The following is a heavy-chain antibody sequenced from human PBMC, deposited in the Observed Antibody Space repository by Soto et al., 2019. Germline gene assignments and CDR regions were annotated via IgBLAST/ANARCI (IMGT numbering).Heavy chain of an antibody. CDR3: AKERGVLDAFDI. CDR2: ISSDGKNQ. D-gene: IGHD3-10*01. J-gene: IGHJ3*02. Sequence: QVQLVESGGGVVQPGRSLRLSCAASGFTSSSFVIHWVRQAPGKGLEWLAVISSDGKNQYYADSVKGRFTISRDNSKNPLYLQVNSLRAEDTAVYFCAKERGVLDAFDIWGQGTMVTVSS. CDR1: GFTSSSFV. V-gene: IGHV3-30*18.